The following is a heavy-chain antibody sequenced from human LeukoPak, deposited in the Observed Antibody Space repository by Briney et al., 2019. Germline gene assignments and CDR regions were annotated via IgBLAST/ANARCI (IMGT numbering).Heavy chain of an antibody. CDR2: IRYDGSNK. Sequence: SGGSLRLSCAASGFTFSSYAMHWVRQAPGKGLEWVAFIRYDGSNKYYADSVKGRFTISRDNSKNTLYLQMNSLRAEDTAVYYCAKVFPGTVVADYWGQGTLVTVSS. CDR3: AKVFPGTVVADY. D-gene: IGHD6-19*01. CDR1: GFTFSSYA. J-gene: IGHJ4*02. V-gene: IGHV3-30*02.